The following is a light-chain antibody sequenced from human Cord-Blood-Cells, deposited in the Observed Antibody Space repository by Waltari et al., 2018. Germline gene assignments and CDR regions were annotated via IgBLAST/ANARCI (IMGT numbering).Light chain of an antibody. Sequence: SYELTQPPSVSVSPGQTASITCSGDQLGDKYACWYQQKPGQSPVLVIYQDSKRPSGIPERFSGSNSGNTATLTISGTQAMDEADYYCQAWDSSTYVFGTRTKVTVL. CDR1: QLGDKY. V-gene: IGLV3-1*01. CDR3: QAWDSSTYV. J-gene: IGLJ1*01. CDR2: QDS.